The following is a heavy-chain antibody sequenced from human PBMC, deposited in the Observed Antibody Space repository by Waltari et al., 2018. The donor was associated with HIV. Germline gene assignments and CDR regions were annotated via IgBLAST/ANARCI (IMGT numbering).Heavy chain of an antibody. CDR2: INPDSGAT. J-gene: IGHJ4*02. Sequence: QVQLIQSGAEVKTPGAAVKVSCKASGYTFREYYMFWVRQAPGQGPEWMGGINPDSGATKYAQKFQGRVTMTRDSPISTAYMELSSLGSDDTAMYYCARAYSDILSEAGGYWGQGTLVTVST. CDR3: ARAYSDILSEAGGY. D-gene: IGHD3-9*01. V-gene: IGHV1-2*02. CDR1: GYTFREYY.